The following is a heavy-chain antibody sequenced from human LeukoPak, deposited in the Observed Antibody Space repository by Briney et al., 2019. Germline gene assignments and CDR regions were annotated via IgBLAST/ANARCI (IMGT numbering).Heavy chain of an antibody. V-gene: IGHV3-9*03. CDR3: AKAHLSSGWYGYFDY. CDR1: GFTFDDYA. D-gene: IGHD6-19*01. CDR2: ISWNSGSI. J-gene: IGHJ4*02. Sequence: GGSLRLSCAASGFTFDDYAMHWVRQAPGKGLEWVSGISWNSGSIGYADSVKGRFTISRDNAKNSLYLQMNSLRAEDMALYCCAKAHLSSGWYGYFDYWGQGTLVTVSS.